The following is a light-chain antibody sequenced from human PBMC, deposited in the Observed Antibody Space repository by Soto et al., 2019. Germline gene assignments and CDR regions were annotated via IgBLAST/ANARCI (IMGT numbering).Light chain of an antibody. CDR2: DVN. V-gene: IGLV2-14*03. J-gene: IGLJ1*01. Sequence: QSALAQPASVSGSRGQSITISCTGTSSDVGRYNYVSWFQQHPGKVPKLIIYDVNNRPSGVSDRFSGSKSGNTASLTISGLQAEDEADYYCSSFTTSSTFVFGTGTKLTVL. CDR3: SSFTTSSTFV. CDR1: SSDVGRYNY.